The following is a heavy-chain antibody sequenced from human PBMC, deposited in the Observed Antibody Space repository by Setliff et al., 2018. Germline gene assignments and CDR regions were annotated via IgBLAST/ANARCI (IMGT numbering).Heavy chain of an antibody. CDR1: GGTFNTYA. V-gene: IGHV1-69*10. Sequence: EASVKVSCKASGGTFNTYAFHWVRQAPGQRPEWMGGIIPVLGVTNYAQKFQGRVTIAADRLTSTGYMELRSLRSEDTAVYYCAAPAVEKFYYASGSNTNFDYWGQGTLVTVSS. D-gene: IGHD3-10*01. CDR2: IIPVLGVT. J-gene: IGHJ4*02. CDR3: AAPAVEKFYYASGSNTNFDY.